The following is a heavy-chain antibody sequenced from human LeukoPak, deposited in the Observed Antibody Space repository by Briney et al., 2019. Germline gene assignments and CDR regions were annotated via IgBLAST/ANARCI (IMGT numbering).Heavy chain of an antibody. CDR2: ISGSGGST. CDR3: AKGEKYYYYYYMDV. J-gene: IGHJ6*03. V-gene: IGHV3-23*01. Sequence: PGGSLRLSCAASGFTFSTYAMSWVRQAPGKGLEWVSAISGSGGSTYYADSVKGRFTISRDNSKNTLYLKMNSLRAEDTAVYYCAKGEKYYYYYYMDVWGKGTTVTVSS. CDR1: GFTFSTYA. D-gene: IGHD1-26*01.